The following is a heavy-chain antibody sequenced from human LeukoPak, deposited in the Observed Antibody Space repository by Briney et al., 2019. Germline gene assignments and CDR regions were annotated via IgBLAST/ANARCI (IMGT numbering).Heavy chain of an antibody. D-gene: IGHD5-24*01. Sequence: GASLRLSCTASGFPFSSYGMQWVRQAPGEGLEWLACIRYDENTKYYADSVKGRFTVSRDNSENTLCLQMNSLRAEDTAVYYCAKENTRDGYRHFHYWGQGTLVTVSS. CDR3: AKENTRDGYRHFHY. CDR2: IRYDENTK. J-gene: IGHJ4*02. CDR1: GFPFSSYG. V-gene: IGHV3-30*02.